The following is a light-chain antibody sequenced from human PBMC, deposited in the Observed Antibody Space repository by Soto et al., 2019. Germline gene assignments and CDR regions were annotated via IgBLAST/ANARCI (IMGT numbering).Light chain of an antibody. J-gene: IGLJ2*01. V-gene: IGLV1-44*01. CDR3: AAWDDKLNGVI. CDR1: SSNIGGNA. CDR2: VNS. Sequence: QSVLTQPPSASGTPGQRVTLSCSGSSSNIGGNAVSWYQHLPGTAPKLLIYVNSQRSSGVPDRFSGSKSGTSASLAISGLHSEDEADYYCAAWDDKLNGVIFGGGTKLTVL.